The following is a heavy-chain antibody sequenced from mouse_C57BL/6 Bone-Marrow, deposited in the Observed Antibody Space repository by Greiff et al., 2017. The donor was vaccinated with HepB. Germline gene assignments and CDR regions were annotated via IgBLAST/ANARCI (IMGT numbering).Heavy chain of an antibody. CDR1: GYTFTSYG. Sequence: QVQLQQSGAELARPGASVKLSCKASGYTFTSYGISWVKQRTGQGLEWIGEIYPRSGNTYYNEKFKGKATLTADKSSSTAYMELRSLTSEDAAVYFSVRAPILCYFDYWGQGTTLTVSS. V-gene: IGHV1-81*01. CDR2: IYPRSGNT. J-gene: IGHJ2*01. CDR3: VRAPILCYFDY.